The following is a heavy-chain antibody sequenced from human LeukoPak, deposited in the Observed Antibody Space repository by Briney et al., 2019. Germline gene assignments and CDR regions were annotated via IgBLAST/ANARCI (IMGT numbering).Heavy chain of an antibody. V-gene: IGHV4-4*07. D-gene: IGHD6-6*01. CDR2: IYSSGST. J-gene: IGHJ4*02. CDR3: AKVRGSSSD. CDR1: GGSISGYY. Sequence: SETLSLTCTVPGGSISGYYWSWIRQPAGKGLEWIGQIYSSGSTNYNPSLKSRVTMSVDTSKNQFSLRLTSVTAADTAVYYCAKVRGSSSDWGQGTLVTVSS.